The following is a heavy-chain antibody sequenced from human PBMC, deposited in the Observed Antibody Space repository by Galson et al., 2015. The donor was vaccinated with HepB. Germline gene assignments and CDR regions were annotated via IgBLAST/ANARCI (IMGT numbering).Heavy chain of an antibody. V-gene: IGHV3-23*01. D-gene: IGHD1-1*01. Sequence: SLRLSCAAAGFTISDYGIDWVRQPPGNGLEWVSGIGSSGRTYYTDSVKGRFTISRDNSKNTVFLQMNSLRAEDTAEYFCAVNMKRGTSDYWGQGTRVTVSS. J-gene: IGHJ4*02. CDR2: IGSSGRT. CDR3: AVNMKRGTSDY. CDR1: GFTISDYG.